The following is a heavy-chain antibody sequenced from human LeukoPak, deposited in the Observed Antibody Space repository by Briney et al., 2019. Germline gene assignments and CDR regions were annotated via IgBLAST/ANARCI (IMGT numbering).Heavy chain of an antibody. CDR2: IASDGSST. D-gene: IGHD6-13*01. CDR3: AKDYHSSSWYYFDY. Sequence: GGSLRLSCAASGFTFSSYWMNWVRQAPGKGLVWVSRIASDGSSTTYADSVKGRFSISRDNAKNTLYLQMNSLRAEDTAVYYCAKDYHSSSWYYFDYWGQGTLVTVSS. CDR1: GFTFSSYW. J-gene: IGHJ4*02. V-gene: IGHV3-74*01.